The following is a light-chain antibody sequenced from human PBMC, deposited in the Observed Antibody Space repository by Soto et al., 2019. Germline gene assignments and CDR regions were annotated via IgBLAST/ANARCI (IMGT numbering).Light chain of an antibody. J-gene: IGKJ2*01. V-gene: IGKV1-9*01. CDR2: AAS. CDR1: QGISSY. CDR3: QQLHSNPYT. Sequence: DIQLTQSPSFLSASVGDRVTITCRASQGISSYLAWYQQKPGTAPQLLIYAASTLPSGVPSRFSGSGSGTEFTLTISSLQPEDFATYYCQQLHSNPYTFGQGTKVEI.